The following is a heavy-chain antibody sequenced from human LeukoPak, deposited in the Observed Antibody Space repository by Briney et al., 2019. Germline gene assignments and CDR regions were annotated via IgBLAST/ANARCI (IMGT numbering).Heavy chain of an antibody. CDR1: GGSISSGSYY. CDR2: IYTSGST. V-gene: IGHV4-61*02. CDR3: ARGLAASRNYYYYYYMDV. Sequence: SETLSLTCTVSGGSISSGSYYWSWIRQPAGKGLEWIGRIYTSGSTNYNPSLKSRVTISVGTSKNQFSLKLSSVTAAGTAVYYCARGLAASRNYYYYYYMDVWGKGTTVTVSS. D-gene: IGHD1-14*01. J-gene: IGHJ6*03.